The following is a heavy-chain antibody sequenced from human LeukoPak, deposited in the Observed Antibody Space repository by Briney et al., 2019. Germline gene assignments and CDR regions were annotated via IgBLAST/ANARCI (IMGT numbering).Heavy chain of an antibody. V-gene: IGHV3-33*01. CDR2: ISYDGSNK. CDR1: GFTLSIYG. Sequence: SGGSLRLSCAASGFTLSIYGMHWVRQAPGKGLEWVAVISYDGSNKYYADSVKGRFTISRDNSKNTLYLQMNSLRAEDTAVYYCARFYDYRENTGGRIDCWGQGILVTVSS. J-gene: IGHJ4*02. CDR3: ARFYDYRENTGGRIDC. D-gene: IGHD3-16*01.